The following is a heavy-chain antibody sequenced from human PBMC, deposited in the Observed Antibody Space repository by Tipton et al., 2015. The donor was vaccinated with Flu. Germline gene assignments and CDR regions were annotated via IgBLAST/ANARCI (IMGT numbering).Heavy chain of an antibody. CDR1: GDSIGSRYY. CDR2: IFRTGST. D-gene: IGHD3-3*01. V-gene: IGHV4-38-2*02. Sequence: TLSLTCSVSGDSIGSRYYWGWIRQPPGRGLEWIGNIFRTGSTYLNPSLKSRVTISLDTSKNQFSLKLSSVTAADTAVYYCARDHEWRNWYFDPWGRGTLVTVSS. J-gene: IGHJ2*01. CDR3: ARDHEWRNWYFDP.